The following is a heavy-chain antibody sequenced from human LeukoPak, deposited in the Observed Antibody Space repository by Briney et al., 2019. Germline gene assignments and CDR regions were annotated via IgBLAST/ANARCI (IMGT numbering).Heavy chain of an antibody. CDR3: ARDEISGGIDY. CDR1: GFTFSSYE. D-gene: IGHD3-3*01. Sequence: GGSLRLSCATSGFTFSSYEMNWVRQAPGKGLEFVSYISSTGRSTYYADSLKGRFTISRDNAKNSVYLQMNSLRDEDTAVYYCARDEISGGIDYWGQGTLVTASS. V-gene: IGHV3-48*03. CDR2: ISSTGRST. J-gene: IGHJ4*02.